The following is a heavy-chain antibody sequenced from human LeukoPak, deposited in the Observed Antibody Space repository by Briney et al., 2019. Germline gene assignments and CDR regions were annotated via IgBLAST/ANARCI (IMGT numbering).Heavy chain of an antibody. V-gene: IGHV3-11*06. CDR1: GFTFSDYY. CDR2: ISSSSSYT. CDR3: CTYFWCGYSPFGD. Sequence: GGSLRLSCAASGFTFSDYYMSWIRQAPGKGLEWVSYISSSSSYTNYADSVKGRFTISIDNAKNSLYLQMNSLRAEDTAVYYYCTYFWCGYSPFGDWGHGTLVTV. J-gene: IGHJ4*03. D-gene: IGHD3-3*01.